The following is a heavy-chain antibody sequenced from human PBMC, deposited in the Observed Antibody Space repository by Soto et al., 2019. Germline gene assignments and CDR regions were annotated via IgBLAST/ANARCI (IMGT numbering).Heavy chain of an antibody. D-gene: IGHD6-19*01. CDR2: IYYSGST. Sequence: QVQLQESGPGLVKPSETLSLTCTVSGGSINNYYWSWIRQPPGKGLAWIGYIYYSGSTNYNPALTSRVTISVDTAKIQFSLKLSSVTAADTAVYYCASRYGSVFDYWGQRTLVTVSS. CDR3: ASRYGSVFDY. CDR1: GGSINNYY. V-gene: IGHV4-59*01. J-gene: IGHJ4*02.